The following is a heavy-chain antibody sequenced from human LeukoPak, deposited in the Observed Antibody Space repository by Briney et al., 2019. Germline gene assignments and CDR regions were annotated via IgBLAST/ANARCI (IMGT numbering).Heavy chain of an antibody. Sequence: ASVKVSCKASGYTSTSYGISWVRQAPGQGLEWMGWISAYNGNTNYAQKLQGRVTMTTDTSTSTAYMELRSLRSDDTAVYYCARDRFRDILTGYYCFDYWGQGTLVTVSS. D-gene: IGHD3-9*01. J-gene: IGHJ4*02. CDR3: ARDRFRDILTGYYCFDY. V-gene: IGHV1-18*04. CDR2: ISAYNGNT. CDR1: GYTSTSYG.